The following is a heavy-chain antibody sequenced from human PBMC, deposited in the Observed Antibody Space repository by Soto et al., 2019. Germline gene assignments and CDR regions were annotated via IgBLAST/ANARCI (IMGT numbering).Heavy chain of an antibody. CDR3: ASRPINDYYEDV. V-gene: IGHV3-74*01. J-gene: IGHJ6*03. CDR1: GGNLIDRA. CDR2: IKRDGSTT. Sequence: FIRVPWTTAGGNLIDRARHCISQAQGKGLEWVSRIKRDGSTTNYADSVKGRFTISRDNAKNTLYLEMNSLRVEDTADYYCASRPINDYYEDVRGKGTTVTVS. D-gene: IGHD1-1*01.